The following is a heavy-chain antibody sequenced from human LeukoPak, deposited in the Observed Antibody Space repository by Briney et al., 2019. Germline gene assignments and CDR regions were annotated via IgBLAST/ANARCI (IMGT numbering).Heavy chain of an antibody. V-gene: IGHV4-39*07. CDR1: GGSISSSSYY. J-gene: IGHJ3*02. CDR2: IYYSGST. D-gene: IGHD6-19*01. CDR3: ARDRAVAGTGGNAFDI. Sequence: SETLSLTCTVSGGSISSSSYYWGWIRQPPGKGLEWIGSIYYSGSTYYNPSLKSRVTISVDTSKNQFSLKLSSVTAADTAVYYCARDRAVAGTGGNAFDIWGQGTMVTVSS.